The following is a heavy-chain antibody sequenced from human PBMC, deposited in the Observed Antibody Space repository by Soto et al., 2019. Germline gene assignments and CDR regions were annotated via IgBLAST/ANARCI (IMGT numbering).Heavy chain of an antibody. D-gene: IGHD6-19*01. J-gene: IGHJ5*02. V-gene: IGHV5-51*01. CDR1: GYSFPSYW. CDR2: IYPGDSDA. CDR3: ARLGGDYSSGWPNEGGNWFDP. Sequence: GESLKISCKGSGYSFPSYWIGGVRQMPGKGLEWVGIIYPGDSDARYSPSFQGQVTISADKSISTAYLQWSSLKASDTAMYYCARLGGDYSSGWPNEGGNWFDPWGQGTLVTVSS.